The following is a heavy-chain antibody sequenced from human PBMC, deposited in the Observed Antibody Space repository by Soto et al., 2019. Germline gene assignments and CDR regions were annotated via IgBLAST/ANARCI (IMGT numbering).Heavy chain of an antibody. V-gene: IGHV3-30*18. J-gene: IGHJ6*02. D-gene: IGHD6-19*01. CDR3: VKDGSSGWPYYYGLDV. Sequence: QVQLVESGGGVVQPWRSLRLSCAASGFTFSSYGMHWVRQAPGKGLEWVAVISYDGSNKYYADSVKGRFTISRDNSKNTLYLQMSSLRAEDTAVYYCVKDGSSGWPYYYGLDVWGQGTTVTVSS. CDR2: ISYDGSNK. CDR1: GFTFSSYG.